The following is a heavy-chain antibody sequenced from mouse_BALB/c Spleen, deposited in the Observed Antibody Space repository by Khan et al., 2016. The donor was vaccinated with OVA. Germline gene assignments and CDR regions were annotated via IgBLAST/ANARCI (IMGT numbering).Heavy chain of an antibody. Sequence: QVQLKQSGAELAKPGASVKMSCTASGYTFTTYWMHWIKQRPGQGLEWIGYINPSTGYTEYNKNFKDQATLTAAESSSTAYMQLNSLTSEDSAVEYGARCGLYGFFTYWGQGTLVTVSA. J-gene: IGHJ3*01. V-gene: IGHV1-7*01. CDR2: INPSTGYT. CDR3: ARCGLYGFFTY. CDR1: GYTFTTYW. D-gene: IGHD2-10*02.